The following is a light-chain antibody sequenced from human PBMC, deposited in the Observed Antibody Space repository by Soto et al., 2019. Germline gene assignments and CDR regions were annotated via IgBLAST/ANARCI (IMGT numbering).Light chain of an antibody. CDR1: SSDVGAYNY. V-gene: IGLV2-14*03. J-gene: IGLJ1*01. CDR3: SSYTTSFTYV. Sequence: QSVLTQPASVSGPPGQSIAISCTGTSSDVGAYNYVSWYQQYPGKAPKLMIYDVSNRPSGVSDRFSGSKSGNTASLTISGLQAEDEADYYCSSYTTSFTYVFGTGTKVTVL. CDR2: DVS.